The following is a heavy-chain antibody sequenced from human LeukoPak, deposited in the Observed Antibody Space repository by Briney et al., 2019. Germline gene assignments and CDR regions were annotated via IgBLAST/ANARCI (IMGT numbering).Heavy chain of an antibody. CDR1: GGSISGYY. CDR2: IYYSGST. CDR3: ARGWGVTGTTFDY. Sequence: PSETLSLTCTVSGGSISGYYWSWVRQPPGKGLEWIGYIYYSGSTNYNPSLKRRVTISVDTYKNQFSLKLSSVTAADTAVYYCARGWGVTGTTFDYWGQGTLVTVSS. J-gene: IGHJ4*02. V-gene: IGHV4-59*01. D-gene: IGHD1-20*01.